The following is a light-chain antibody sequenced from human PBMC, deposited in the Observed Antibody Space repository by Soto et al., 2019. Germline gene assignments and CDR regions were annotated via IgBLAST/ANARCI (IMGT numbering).Light chain of an antibody. CDR2: DAS. CDR3: QQYNNWPPLT. CDR1: QSVKSN. J-gene: IGKJ4*01. V-gene: IGKV3-15*01. Sequence: EIVMTQSPATLSVSTGERATLSCRASQSVKSNLAWYQQKPGQPPRLLIYDASTRATGVPARFSGSGSGTEFTLSISSLQSEDFAVYYCQQYNNWPPLTFGGGTKVEIK.